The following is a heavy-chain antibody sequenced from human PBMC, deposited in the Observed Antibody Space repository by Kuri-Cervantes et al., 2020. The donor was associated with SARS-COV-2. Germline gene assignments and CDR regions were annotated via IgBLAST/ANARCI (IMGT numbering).Heavy chain of an antibody. CDR2: IIPIFGTA. J-gene: IGHJ5*02. Sequence: SVKVSCKASGYTFTSYAISWVRQAPGQGLEWMGGIIPIFGTANYAQKFQGRVTITAGESTSTAYMELSSLRSEDTAVYYCARLLYGALNGGAPRFDPWGQGTLVTVSS. CDR1: GYTFTSYA. V-gene: IGHV1-69*13. CDR3: ARLLYGALNGGAPRFDP. D-gene: IGHD4-17*01.